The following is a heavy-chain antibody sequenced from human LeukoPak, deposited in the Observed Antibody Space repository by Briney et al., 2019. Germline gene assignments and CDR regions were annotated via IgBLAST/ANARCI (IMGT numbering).Heavy chain of an antibody. D-gene: IGHD3-3*01. CDR1: GGSFSGYY. CDR2: INHSGST. J-gene: IGHJ4*02. Sequence: SETLSLTCAVYGGSFSGYYWSWIRQPPGKGLEWIGEINHSGSTNYNPSLESRVTISVDTSKNQFSLQLSSVTAADTAVYYCARGGYDFGSGYYRPARTFDYLGQGTLVTVSS. CDR3: ARGGYDFGSGYYRPARTFDY. V-gene: IGHV4-34*01.